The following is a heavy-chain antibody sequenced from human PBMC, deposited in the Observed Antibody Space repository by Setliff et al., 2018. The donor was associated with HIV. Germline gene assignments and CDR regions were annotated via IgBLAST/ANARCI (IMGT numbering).Heavy chain of an antibody. D-gene: IGHD5-12*01. Sequence: HPGGSLRLSFAASGFTFRSYWLSWVRQAPGKGLEWVASIKEDGSEKYYVDSVKGRFTISRDNAKNSLFLQVNSLRAEDTAVYYCARVVATSDYWGQGTLVTVSS. V-gene: IGHV3-7*01. CDR3: ARVVATSDY. J-gene: IGHJ4*02. CDR1: GFTFRSYW. CDR2: IKEDGSEK.